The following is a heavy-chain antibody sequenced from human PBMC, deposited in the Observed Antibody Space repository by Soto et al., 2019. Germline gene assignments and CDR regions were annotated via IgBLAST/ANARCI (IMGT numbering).Heavy chain of an antibody. V-gene: IGHV3-23*01. J-gene: IGHJ6*02. D-gene: IGHD3-3*01. Sequence: GGSLRLSCAASGFTFSIYAMSWVRQAPGKGLEWVSGISGSGGRTYYADSVKGRFTISRDNSKHTLYLQMNSLRAEDTAVYYCAKADDFWSGYHIYYYYGMDVWGQGTTVTVSS. CDR1: GFTFSIYA. CDR2: ISGSGGRT. CDR3: AKADDFWSGYHIYYYYGMDV.